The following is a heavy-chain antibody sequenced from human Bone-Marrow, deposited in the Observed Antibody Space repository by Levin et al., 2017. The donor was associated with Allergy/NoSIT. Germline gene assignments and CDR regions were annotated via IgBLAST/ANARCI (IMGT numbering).Heavy chain of an antibody. V-gene: IGHV3-15*01. J-gene: IGHJ6*02. CDR2: IKSKTDGGTT. Sequence: SCAASGFTFSNAWMSWVRQAPGKGLEWVGRIKSKTDGGTTDYAAPVKGRFTISRDDSKNTLYLQMNSLNTEDTAVYYCTTDQGTGHYYYYYGMDGWGQGTTVTVAS. D-gene: IGHD1-14*01. CDR3: TTDQGTGHYYYYYGMDG. CDR1: GFTFSNAW.